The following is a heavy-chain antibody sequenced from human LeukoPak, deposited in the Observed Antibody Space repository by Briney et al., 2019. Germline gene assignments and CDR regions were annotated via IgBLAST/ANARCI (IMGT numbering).Heavy chain of an antibody. CDR1: GGSFSGHY. J-gene: IGHJ4*02. Sequence: PSETLSLTCAVYGGSFSGHYWSWTRQPPGKGLEWIGEIHPSGSTSYNPSLKSRVTISVDTSKNQFSLKLSSVTAADTAVYYCARGSLGQAENWGQGTLVTVSS. V-gene: IGHV4-34*01. CDR2: IHPSGST. D-gene: IGHD3-10*01. CDR3: ARGSLGQAEN.